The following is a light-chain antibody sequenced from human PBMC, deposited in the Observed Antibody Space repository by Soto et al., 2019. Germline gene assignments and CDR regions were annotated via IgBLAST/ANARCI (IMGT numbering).Light chain of an antibody. Sequence: EIVLTKSPGTLSLSPGERATLSCRASQSVRSNYLAWYQRKPGQAPRLLIYGASSRATGIPDRFSGSGSATDFTLTISRLEPEDFAVYYCQQYGTSPPLTFGGGTKVDIK. J-gene: IGKJ4*01. CDR2: GAS. V-gene: IGKV3-20*01. CDR1: QSVRSNY. CDR3: QQYGTSPPLT.